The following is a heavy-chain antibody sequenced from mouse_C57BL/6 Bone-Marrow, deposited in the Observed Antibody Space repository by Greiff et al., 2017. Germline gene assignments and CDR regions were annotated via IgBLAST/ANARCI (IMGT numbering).Heavy chain of an antibody. Sequence: QVQLQQPGAELVRPGTSVKLSCKASGYTFTSYWMHWVKQRPGQGLEWIGVIDPSDSYTNYNQKFKGKATLTVDTSSSTAYMQLSSLTSEDSAVYDCAGYDGYWYFDVWGTGTTVTVSS. V-gene: IGHV1-59*01. J-gene: IGHJ1*03. CDR3: AGYDGYWYFDV. CDR2: IDPSDSYT. CDR1: GYTFTSYW. D-gene: IGHD2-3*01.